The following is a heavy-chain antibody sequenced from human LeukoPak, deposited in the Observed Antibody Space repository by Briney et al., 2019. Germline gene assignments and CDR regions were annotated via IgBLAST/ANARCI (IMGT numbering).Heavy chain of an antibody. D-gene: IGHD4-17*01. Sequence: GGSLRLSCAASGFTFSNHAMHWVRQTSGKGLEWVAVISYDGSNKYYADSVKGRFTISRDNSKNTLFLQMNSLRAEDTAVYYCARDFYPSTTVTTSLDYWGQGTLVTVSS. J-gene: IGHJ4*02. CDR2: ISYDGSNK. V-gene: IGHV3-30*04. CDR3: ARDFYPSTTVTTSLDY. CDR1: GFTFSNHA.